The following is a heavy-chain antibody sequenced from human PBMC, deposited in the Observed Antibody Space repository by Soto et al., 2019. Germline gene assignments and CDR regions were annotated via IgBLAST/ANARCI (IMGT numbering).Heavy chain of an antibody. CDR3: VRDYDSSGYNSDY. J-gene: IGHJ4*02. Sequence: LRLSCAASGFTFSSYWMHWVRQVPGKGLVWVSRINSEGTGTIYADSVKGRFTISRDNAKNTLYLQMNSLRAEDTAVYYCVRDYDSSGYNSDYWRQGTPVTVSS. D-gene: IGHD3-22*01. V-gene: IGHV3-74*01. CDR1: GFTFSSYW. CDR2: INSEGTGT.